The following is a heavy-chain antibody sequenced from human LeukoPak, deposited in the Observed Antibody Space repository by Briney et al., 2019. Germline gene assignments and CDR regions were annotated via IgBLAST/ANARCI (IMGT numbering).Heavy chain of an antibody. CDR3: AELGITMIGGV. J-gene: IGHJ6*04. D-gene: IGHD3-10*02. V-gene: IGHV3-7*01. CDR2: IKQDGSEK. CDR1: GFTFDDYW. Sequence: GGSLRLSCGASGFTFDDYWMTWVRQAPGKGLEWVANIKQDGSEKNYVDSVKGRFTISRDNAKNSLYLQMNNLRAEDTAVYYCAELGITMIGGVWGKGTTVTISS.